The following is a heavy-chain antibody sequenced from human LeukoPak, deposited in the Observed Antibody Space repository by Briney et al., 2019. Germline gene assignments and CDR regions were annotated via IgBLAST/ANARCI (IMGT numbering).Heavy chain of an antibody. D-gene: IGHD1-26*01. V-gene: IGHV3-23*01. J-gene: IGHJ1*01. CDR1: GLTFSEYA. CDR3: AKGRVGTNGVLEH. Sequence: PGGSLRLSSAASGLTFSEYAMSWVRQVPGMGLEWVSTMGVSGGSTNYAGSVRGRFTISRDNSKNTLYLQINSLRADDTAVYYCAKGRVGTNGVLEHWGQGALVTVSS. CDR2: MGVSGGST.